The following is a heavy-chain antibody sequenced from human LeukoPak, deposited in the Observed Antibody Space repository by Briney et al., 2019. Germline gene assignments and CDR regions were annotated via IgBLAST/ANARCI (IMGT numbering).Heavy chain of an antibody. CDR3: ARSYGSTYGYF. J-gene: IGHJ4*02. CDR1: GDSISSYY. V-gene: IGHV4-59*01. Sequence: SETLSLTCNVSGDSISSYYWSWIRQPPGKGLEWIGYIYYSGSTRYNPSLKSRVTISVDTSKNQFSLKLSSVTAADTAVYYCARSYGSTYGYFWGQGTLVTVSS. CDR2: IYYSGST. D-gene: IGHD5-18*01.